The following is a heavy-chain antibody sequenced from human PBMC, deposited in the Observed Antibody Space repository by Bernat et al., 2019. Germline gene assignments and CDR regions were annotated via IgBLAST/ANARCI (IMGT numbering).Heavy chain of an antibody. V-gene: IGHV4-31*03. CDR2: IYYSGST. CDR1: GGSISSGGHY. J-gene: IGHJ5*02. D-gene: IGHD1-7*01. CDR3: ARVHNWNYGSENWFDP. Sequence: QVQLQESGPGLVKPSQTLSLTCTVSGGSISSGGHYWSWIRQHPGKGLEWIGYIYYSGSTSYNPCLKSRLTISVDTSKNQFSLRMSAVTAEDTAVYYCARVHNWNYGSENWFDPGGQGTLVTVSS.